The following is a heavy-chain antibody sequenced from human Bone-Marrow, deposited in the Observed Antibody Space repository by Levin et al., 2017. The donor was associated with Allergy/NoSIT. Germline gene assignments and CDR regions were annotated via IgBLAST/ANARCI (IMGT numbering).Heavy chain of an antibody. V-gene: IGHV4-30-4*01. D-gene: IGHD3-9*01. J-gene: IGHJ4*02. CDR1: GGSISSGDYY. CDR2: IYYSGST. Sequence: SETLSLTCTVSGGSISSGDYYWSWIRQPPGKGLEWIGYIYYSGSTYYNPSLKSRVTISVDTSKNQFSLKLSSVTAADTAVYYCARRRFPLDILTGYYYYFDYWGQGTLVTVSS. CDR3: ARRRFPLDILTGYYYYFDY.